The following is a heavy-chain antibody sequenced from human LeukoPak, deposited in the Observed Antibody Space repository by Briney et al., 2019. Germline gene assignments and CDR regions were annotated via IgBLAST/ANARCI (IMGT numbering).Heavy chain of an antibody. CDR2: IYTSGST. J-gene: IGHJ3*02. CDR1: GGSISSGSYY. Sequence: PSETLSLTCTVSGGSISSGSYYWSWIRQPAGKGLEWIGRIYTSGSTNYNPSLKSRVTISVDTSKNQFSLKLSSVTAADTAVYYCARGSYPDAFDIWGQGTMVTVSS. D-gene: IGHD5-18*01. V-gene: IGHV4-61*02. CDR3: ARGSYPDAFDI.